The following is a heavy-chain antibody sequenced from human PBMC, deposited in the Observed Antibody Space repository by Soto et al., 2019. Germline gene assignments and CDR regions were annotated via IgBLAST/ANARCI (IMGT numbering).Heavy chain of an antibody. CDR2: IKSKTDGGTT. J-gene: IGHJ6*02. D-gene: IGHD2-2*01. CDR1: GFTVSNAW. V-gene: IGHV3-15*01. CDR3: TLSSRDGYILGYYYYYGMDV. Sequence: PVGSLRLSCAASGFTVSNAWMSWVRQAPGKGLEWVGRIKSKTDGGTTDYAAPVKGRFTISRDDSKNTLYLQMNSLKTEDTAVYYCTLSSRDGYILGYYYYYGMDVWGQGTTVTVSS.